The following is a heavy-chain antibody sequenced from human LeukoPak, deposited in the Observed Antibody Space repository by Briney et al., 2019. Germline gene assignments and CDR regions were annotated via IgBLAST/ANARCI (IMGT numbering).Heavy chain of an antibody. D-gene: IGHD6-19*01. J-gene: IGHJ4*02. CDR3: ARVAEAGYFDY. V-gene: IGHV3-53*01. Sequence: PGGSLRLSCAASGFTVSSNYMSWVRQAPGKGLEWVSVIYSCGSTYYADSVKGRFTISRDNSKNTLYLQMNSLRAEDTAVYYCARVAEAGYFDYWGQGTLVTVSS. CDR1: GFTVSSNY. CDR2: IYSCGST.